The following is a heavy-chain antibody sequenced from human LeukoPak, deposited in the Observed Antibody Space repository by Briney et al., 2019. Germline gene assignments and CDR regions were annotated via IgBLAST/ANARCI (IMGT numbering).Heavy chain of an antibody. Sequence: GESLKISCAASGFTFDDYGMSWVRQAPGKGLEWVSGINWNGGSTGYADSVKGRFTISRDNAKNSLYLQMNSLRAEDTALYYCARGPNYDILTGYYNYWGQGTLVTVSS. D-gene: IGHD3-9*01. CDR3: ARGPNYDILTGYYNY. J-gene: IGHJ4*02. V-gene: IGHV3-20*04. CDR1: GFTFDDYG. CDR2: INWNGGST.